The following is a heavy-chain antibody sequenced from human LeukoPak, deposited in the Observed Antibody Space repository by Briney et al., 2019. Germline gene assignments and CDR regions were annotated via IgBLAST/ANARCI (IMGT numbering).Heavy chain of an antibody. CDR2: ISGSGGST. CDR1: EFTFSSYS. V-gene: IGHV3-23*01. CDR3: AKAGSTPYDYYYYGMDV. Sequence: GGSLRLSCAASEFTFSSYSMSWVRQAPGKGLEWVSAISGSGGSTYYADSVKGRFTISRDNSKNTLYLQMNSLRAEDTAVYYCAKAGSTPYDYYYYGMDVWGQGTTVTVSS. J-gene: IGHJ6*02. D-gene: IGHD5/OR15-5a*01.